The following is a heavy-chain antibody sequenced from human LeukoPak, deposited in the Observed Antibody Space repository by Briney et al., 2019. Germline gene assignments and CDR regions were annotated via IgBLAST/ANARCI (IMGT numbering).Heavy chain of an antibody. CDR3: AKGLTPTRFYFDS. V-gene: IGHV3-23*01. J-gene: IGHJ4*02. D-gene: IGHD4-11*01. CDR1: GFTFSSYA. CDR2: ITGGGGST. Sequence: PGGSLRLSCAAPGFTFSSYAMSWVRQAPGKGLEWVSGITGGGGSTYYADSVTGRFSISRDNTKNTLFLQMDSPRAEDTAEYYCAKGLTPTRFYFDSWGQGTLVTVSS.